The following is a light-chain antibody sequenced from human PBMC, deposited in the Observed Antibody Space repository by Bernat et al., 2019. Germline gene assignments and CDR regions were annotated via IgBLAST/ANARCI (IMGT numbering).Light chain of an antibody. CDR2: GNS. Sequence: QSVLTQPPSVSGAPGQRVTISCTGSCSNIGAGYDVHWYQQLPGTAPKLLIYGNSNRPSGVPDRFSGSKSGTSASLAITGLQAEDEADYYCQSYDSSLSGSMVFGGGTKLTVL. CDR1: CSNIGAGYD. J-gene: IGLJ3*02. CDR3: QSYDSSLSGSMV. V-gene: IGLV1-40*01.